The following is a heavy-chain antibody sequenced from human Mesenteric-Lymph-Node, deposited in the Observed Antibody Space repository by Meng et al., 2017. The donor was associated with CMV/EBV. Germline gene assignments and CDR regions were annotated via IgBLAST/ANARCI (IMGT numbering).Heavy chain of an antibody. Sequence: TFSGFSLSTSGVGVGCIRQPPGKALEWLALIYWDDDTRYSPSLKSRLTVTKDTSKNQVVLTMTNMDPVDTATYYCAHTNWGSLVFDYWGQGTLVTVSS. D-gene: IGHD7-27*01. CDR3: AHTNWGSLVFDY. CDR1: GFSLSTSGVG. J-gene: IGHJ4*02. CDR2: IYWDDDT. V-gene: IGHV2-5*02.